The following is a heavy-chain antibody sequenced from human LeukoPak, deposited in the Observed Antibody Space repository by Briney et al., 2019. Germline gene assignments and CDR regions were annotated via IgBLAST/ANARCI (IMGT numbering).Heavy chain of an antibody. J-gene: IGHJ5*02. CDR1: GYTFTGYY. D-gene: IGHD2-2*01. CDR2: INPNSGGT. Sequence: ASVKVSCEASGYTFTGYYMHWVRQAPGQGLEWMGWINPNSGGTNYAQKFQGRVTMTRDTSISTAYMELSRLRSDDTAVYYCARDGSSTSCCNWFDPWGQGTLVTVSS. V-gene: IGHV1-2*02. CDR3: ARDGSSTSCCNWFDP.